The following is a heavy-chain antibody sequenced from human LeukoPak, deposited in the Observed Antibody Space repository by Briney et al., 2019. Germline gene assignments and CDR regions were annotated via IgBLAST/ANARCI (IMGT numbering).Heavy chain of an antibody. D-gene: IGHD1-26*01. J-gene: IGHJ6*03. V-gene: IGHV3-7*01. CDR2: IKQDGSEK. Sequence: PGGSLRLSCAASGFTFSSYWMSWVRQAPGKGLEWVANIKQDGSEKYYVDSVKGRFTISRDNAKNSLYLLMNSLRAEDTAVYYCARGGGGSYYVFLDYYYYYMDVWGKGTTVTVSS. CDR1: GFTFSSYW. CDR3: ARGGGGSYYVFLDYYYYYMDV.